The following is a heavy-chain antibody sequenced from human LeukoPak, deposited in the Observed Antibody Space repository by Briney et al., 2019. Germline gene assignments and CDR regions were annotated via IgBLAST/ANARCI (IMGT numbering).Heavy chain of an antibody. CDR3: ARAEAPPVYYYGMDV. V-gene: IGHV4-39*07. J-gene: IGHJ6*02. CDR2: IHYSGII. CDR1: GGSISRSSYY. Sequence: SETLSLTCTVSGGSISRSSYYWGCIRQPPGKGLEWIGSIHYSGIIYYNPSLKSRVIISVDTSKNQFSLKLSSVTAADTAVYYCARAEAPPVYYYGMDVWGQGTTVTVSS.